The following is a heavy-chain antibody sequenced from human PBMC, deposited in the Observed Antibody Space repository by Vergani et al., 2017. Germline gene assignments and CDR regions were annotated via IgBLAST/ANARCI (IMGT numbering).Heavy chain of an antibody. D-gene: IGHD7-27*01. V-gene: IGHV2-70*04. CDR1: GFSLSTSGMR. CDR2: INWDDDK. CDR3: ARSSNWGSTGFDY. Sequence: QVTLKESGPALVKPTQTLPLTCTFSGFSLSTSGMRVSWIRQPPGKALEWLARINWDDDKFYSTSLKTRLTISKDTSKNQVVLTMTNMDPVDTAAYYCARSSNWGSTGFDYWGQGTLVTVSS. J-gene: IGHJ4*02.